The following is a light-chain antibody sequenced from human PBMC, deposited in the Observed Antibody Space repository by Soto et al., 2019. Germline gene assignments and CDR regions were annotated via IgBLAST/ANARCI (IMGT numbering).Light chain of an antibody. V-gene: IGLV1-44*01. J-gene: IGLJ1*01. CDR1: SSNIGSNT. CDR2: NDN. Sequence: QSVLTQPPSASGTPRQRVTISCSGSSSNIGSNTVNWYQQLPGTAPKLLIYNDNQRPSGVPERFSGSKSGNSASLAISRLQSGDEADYACAAWDASLNGYVFGTGTKVTV. CDR3: AAWDASLNGYV.